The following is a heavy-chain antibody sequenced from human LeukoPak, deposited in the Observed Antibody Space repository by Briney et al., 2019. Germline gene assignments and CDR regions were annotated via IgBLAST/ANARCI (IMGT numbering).Heavy chain of an antibody. CDR1: GFSFRNYG. J-gene: IGHJ4*02. V-gene: IGHV3-30*18. CDR2: ISYDGSNK. Sequence: AGGSLRLSCAASGFSFRNYGMHWVRQAPGKGLEWVAVISYDGSNKYYADSVKGRFTISRDNSKNTLYLQMNSLRAEDTAVYYCAKDFGEAVAGPRDYWGQGTLVTVSS. D-gene: IGHD6-19*01. CDR3: AKDFGEAVAGPRDY.